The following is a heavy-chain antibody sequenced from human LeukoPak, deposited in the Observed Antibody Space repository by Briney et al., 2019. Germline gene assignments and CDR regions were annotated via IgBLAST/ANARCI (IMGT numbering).Heavy chain of an antibody. D-gene: IGHD5-18*01. CDR3: ARDRNGYSYGSDY. V-gene: IGHV4-4*07. J-gene: IGHJ4*02. CDR1: GGSISSYC. CDR2: IYISGST. Sequence: SETLSLTCTVSGGSISSYCWSWIRQPAGKGLEWIGRIYISGSTNYNPSLKSRVTMSVDTSKNQFSLKLSSVTAADTAVYYCARDRNGYSYGSDYWGQGTLVTVSS.